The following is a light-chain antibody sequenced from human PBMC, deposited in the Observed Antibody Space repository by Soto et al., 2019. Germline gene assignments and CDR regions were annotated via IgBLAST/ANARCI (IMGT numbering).Light chain of an antibody. Sequence: SYELTQSPSASVSPGQTATITCSGDKLGDKNVCWYQQKSGQSPVLVIYQDTKRPSGIPGRFSGSNSGNTATLTISGTQAMDEADYYCQAWDSDTFYVFGTGTKLTVL. V-gene: IGLV3-1*01. CDR2: QDT. J-gene: IGLJ1*01. CDR1: KLGDKN. CDR3: QAWDSDTFYV.